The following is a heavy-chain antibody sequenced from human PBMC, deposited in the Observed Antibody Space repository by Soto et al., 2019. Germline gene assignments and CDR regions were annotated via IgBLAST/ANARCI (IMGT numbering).Heavy chain of an antibody. CDR2: INPSGGST. CDR3: ARDLYDSSGYPPQIDY. V-gene: IGHV1-46*01. D-gene: IGHD3-22*01. Sequence: ASVKVSCKASGYTFTSYYMHWVRQAPGQGLEWMGIINPSGGSTSYAQKFQGRVTMTRDTSTSTVYMELSSLRSEDTAVYYCARDLYDSSGYPPQIDYWGQGXLVTVYS. CDR1: GYTFTSYY. J-gene: IGHJ4*02.